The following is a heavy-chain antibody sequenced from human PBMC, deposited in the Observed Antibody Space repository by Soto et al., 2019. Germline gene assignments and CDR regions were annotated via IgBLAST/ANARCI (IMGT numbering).Heavy chain of an antibody. CDR2: IYYSGST. V-gene: IGHV4-59*01. CDR3: ARSDGRS. CDR1: GGSLSSYY. J-gene: IGHJ5*02. Sequence: SETLSLTWTVSGGSLSSYYWSWIRQPPGKGLEWIGYIYYSGSTNYNPSLKSRVTISVDTSKNQFSLKLSSVTAADTAVYYCARSDGRSWGQGTLVTVSS.